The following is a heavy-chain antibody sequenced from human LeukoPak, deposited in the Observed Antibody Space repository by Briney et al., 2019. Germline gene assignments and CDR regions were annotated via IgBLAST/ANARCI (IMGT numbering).Heavy chain of an antibody. Sequence: GSSVKVSCKASGGTFTSYAISWVRQAPGQGLEWMGRIIPILGIANYAQKFQGRVTITADKSTSTAYMELSSLRSEDTAVYYCAGINGPYYFDYWGQGTLVTVSS. V-gene: IGHV1-69*04. CDR2: IIPILGIA. CDR3: AGINGPYYFDY. CDR1: GGTFTSYA. J-gene: IGHJ4*02. D-gene: IGHD2-15*01.